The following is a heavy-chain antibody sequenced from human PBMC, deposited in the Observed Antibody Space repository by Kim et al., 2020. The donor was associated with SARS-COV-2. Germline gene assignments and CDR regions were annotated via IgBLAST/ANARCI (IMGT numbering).Heavy chain of an antibody. CDR3: ARELKEAAVDY. CDR1: GFNFNDYA. V-gene: IGHV3-30*04. J-gene: IGHJ4*02. CDR2: IWNDGNNK. Sequence: GGSLRLSCAASGFNFNDYAFHWVRQVPGKGLEWVADIWNDGNNKFYGDFVEGRFTISRDNSKNTVYLEMNNLRHEDTALYFCARELKEAAVDYWGKGTGVTVSS. D-gene: IGHD6-13*01.